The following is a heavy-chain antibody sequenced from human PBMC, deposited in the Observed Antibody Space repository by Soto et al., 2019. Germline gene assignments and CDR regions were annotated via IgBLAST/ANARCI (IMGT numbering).Heavy chain of an antibody. CDR3: ARGPLSAGYYYYYGMDV. V-gene: IGHV4-34*01. CDR1: GGSFSGYY. Sequence: SETLSLTCAVYGGSFSGYYWSWIRQPPGKGLEWIGEINHSGSTNYNPSLKSRVTISVDTSKNQFSLKLSSVTAADTAVYYCARGPLSAGYYYYYGMDVWGQGTTVTVS. CDR2: INHSGST. J-gene: IGHJ6*02.